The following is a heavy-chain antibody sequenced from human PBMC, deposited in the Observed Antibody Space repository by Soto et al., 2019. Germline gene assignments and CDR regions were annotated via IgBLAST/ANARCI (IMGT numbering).Heavy chain of an antibody. CDR2: ISYDGSNK. V-gene: IGHV3-30*03. CDR3: ATGDIVVVPAAIFY. D-gene: IGHD2-2*01. J-gene: IGHJ4*02. CDR1: GFTFSSYG. Sequence: QVQLVESGGGVVQPGRSLRLSCAASGFTFSSYGMHWVRQAPGKGLERVAVISYDGSNKYYADSVKGRFTISRDNSKNTLYLQMNSLRAEDTAVYYCATGDIVVVPAAIFYWGQGTLVTVSS.